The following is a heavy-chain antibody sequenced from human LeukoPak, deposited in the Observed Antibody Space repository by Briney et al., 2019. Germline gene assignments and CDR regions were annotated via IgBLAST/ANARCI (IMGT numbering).Heavy chain of an antibody. D-gene: IGHD3-3*01. CDR2: MNPNSGNT. CDR1: GYSFTSYD. CDR3: ARAPMGWLIHFDY. Sequence: ASVKVSCKASGYSFTSYDINWVRQATGQGLEWMGWMNPNSGNTGYAQKFQGRVTMTRNTSISTAYMELSSLRSEDTAVYYCARAPMGWLIHFDYWGQGTLVTVSS. J-gene: IGHJ4*02. V-gene: IGHV1-8*01.